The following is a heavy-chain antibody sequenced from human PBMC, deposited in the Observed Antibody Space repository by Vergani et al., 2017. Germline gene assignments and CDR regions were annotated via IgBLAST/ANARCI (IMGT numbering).Heavy chain of an antibody. CDR2: INPNSGGT. CDR1: GYTFTGYY. D-gene: IGHD6-6*01. V-gene: IGHV1-2*02. CDR3: ARGASIAAREAAPYYYGMDV. J-gene: IGHJ6*02. Sequence: QVQLVQSGAEVKKPGASVKVSCKASGYTFTGYYMHWVRQAPGQGLEWMGWINPNSGGTNYAQKFQGRVTMTRDTSISTAYMELSRMRSDDTAVYYCARGASIAAREAAPYYYGMDVWGQGTTVTVSS.